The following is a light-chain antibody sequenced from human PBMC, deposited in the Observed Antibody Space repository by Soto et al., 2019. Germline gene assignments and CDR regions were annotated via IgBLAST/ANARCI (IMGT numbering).Light chain of an antibody. CDR2: QVS. CDR1: SIDVGNFDL. J-gene: IGLJ1*01. V-gene: IGLV2-18*02. Sequence: QSVLTQPPSVSGSPGQSVTISCTGTSIDVGNFDLVSWYQQPPGTAPKLLIYQVSNRPSGVPDRFSGSQSGNTASLTISGLQAEDEADYYCSSYSTMGTYVFGDGTKVTVL. CDR3: SSYSTMGTYV.